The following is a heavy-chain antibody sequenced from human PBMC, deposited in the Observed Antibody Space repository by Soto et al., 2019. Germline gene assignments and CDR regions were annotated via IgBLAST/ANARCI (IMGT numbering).Heavy chain of an antibody. CDR1: GGSVSSNSYS. CDR2: ISGSTGNA. CDR3: AKPRGYNYGYIAHYYGMDV. D-gene: IGHD5-18*01. Sequence: ETLSLTCTVSGGSVSSNSYSWGWIRRSPGKGLEWVSGISGSTGNAYYADSVKGRFTISRDNSKNTLFLQMNSLRAEDTAIYYCAKPRGYNYGYIAHYYGMDVWGQGTTVTVSS. J-gene: IGHJ6*02. V-gene: IGHV3-23*01.